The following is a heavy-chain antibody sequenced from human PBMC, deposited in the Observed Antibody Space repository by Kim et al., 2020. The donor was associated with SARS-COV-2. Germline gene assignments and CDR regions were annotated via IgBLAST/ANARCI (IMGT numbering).Heavy chain of an antibody. J-gene: IGHJ4*02. Sequence: GGSLRLSCAASGFTFSSYAMSWVRQAPGKGLEWVSVIYSGGSSTYYADSVKGRFTISRDNSKNTLYLQMNSLRAEDTAVYYCAKEGSYFDYWGQGTLVTVSS. CDR2: IYSGGSST. CDR3: AKEGSYFDY. V-gene: IGHV3-23*03. CDR1: GFTFSSYA.